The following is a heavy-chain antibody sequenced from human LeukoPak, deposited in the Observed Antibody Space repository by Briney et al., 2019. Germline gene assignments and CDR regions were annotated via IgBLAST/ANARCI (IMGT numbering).Heavy chain of an antibody. V-gene: IGHV1-69*01. Sequence: SVKVCCKASGGTFSSYAISWVRQAPGQGLEWMGGIIPIFGTANYAQKFQGRVTITADESTSTAYMELSSLRSEDTAVYYCARGTAYYDFWSGLPVDYWGQGTLVTVSS. J-gene: IGHJ4*02. CDR2: IIPIFGTA. CDR3: ARGTAYYDFWSGLPVDY. CDR1: GGTFSSYA. D-gene: IGHD3-3*01.